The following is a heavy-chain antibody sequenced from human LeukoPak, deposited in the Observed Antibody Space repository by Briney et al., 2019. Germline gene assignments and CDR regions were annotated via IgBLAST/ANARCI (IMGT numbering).Heavy chain of an antibody. CDR2: INPDSGGT. V-gene: IGHV1-2*02. CDR3: ARSFGVVIPYYYYMDV. J-gene: IGHJ6*03. D-gene: IGHD3-3*01. Sequence: GASVKVSCKASGYTFTGYYMHWVRQAPGQGLEWMGWINPDSGGTNYAQKFQGRVTMTRDTSISTAYMQLSRLSSDDTAVYYCARSFGVVIPYYYYMDVWGKGTTVTVSS. CDR1: GYTFTGYY.